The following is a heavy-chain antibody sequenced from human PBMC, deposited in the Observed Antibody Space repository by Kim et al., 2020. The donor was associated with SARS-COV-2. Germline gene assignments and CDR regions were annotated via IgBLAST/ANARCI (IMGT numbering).Heavy chain of an antibody. CDR1: GYTFTGYY. D-gene: IGHD7-27*01. J-gene: IGHJ5*02. CDR2: INPNTGGT. CDR3: AKTGDDTGDIWFEP. V-gene: IGHV1-2*06. Sequence: ASVKVSCKASGYTFTGYYIQWVRQAPGQGLEWMGRINPNTGGTNYAQKFRTRVTMTWDTSMSTAYMDLSSLRSDDTAVYYCAKTGDDTGDIWFEPWGQGTLVTVAS.